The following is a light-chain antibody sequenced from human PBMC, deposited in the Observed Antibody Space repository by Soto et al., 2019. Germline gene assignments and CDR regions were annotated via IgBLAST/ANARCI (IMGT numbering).Light chain of an antibody. Sequence: QSALTQPPSASGSPGQSVTISCTGTSSDVGGYNYASWYQQYPGKAPKLMIYKVSKRPSGVPDRFSGSKSGNTASLTVSGLQAEDEADYYCSSYAGSNNFVFGTGTKVTVL. CDR3: SSYAGSNNFV. J-gene: IGLJ1*01. V-gene: IGLV2-8*01. CDR2: KVS. CDR1: SSDVGGYNY.